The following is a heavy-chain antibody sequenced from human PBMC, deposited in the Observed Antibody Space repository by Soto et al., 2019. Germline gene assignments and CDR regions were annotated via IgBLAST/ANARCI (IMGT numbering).Heavy chain of an antibody. V-gene: IGHV4-39*01. J-gene: IGHJ6*02. CDR2: MYYYSGST. Sequence: PSETLSPTCTVSCCSIARSDYHWGWVRPPPGKGLEWTGSMYYYSGSTYYNPSLKSRVTISVDTSKNQFSLRLSSVTAVDTALYYCARISGPWYYGMDVWGQGTTVTVSS. D-gene: IGHD6-19*01. CDR3: ARISGPWYYGMDV. CDR1: CCSIARSDYH.